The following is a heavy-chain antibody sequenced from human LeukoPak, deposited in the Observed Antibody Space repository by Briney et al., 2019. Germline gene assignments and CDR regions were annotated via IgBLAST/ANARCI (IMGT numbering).Heavy chain of an antibody. D-gene: IGHD2-15*01. CDR3: ARDPWYCSGGSCYSLKNRYYFDY. J-gene: IGHJ4*02. CDR1: GYTFTSYY. CDR2: INPNSGGT. Sequence: GASVKVSCTASGYTFTSYYMHWVRQAPGQGLEWMGWINPNSGGTNYAQKFQGRVTMTRDTSISTAYMELSRLRSDDTAVYYCARDPWYCSGGSCYSLKNRYYFDYWRQGTLVTVCS. V-gene: IGHV1-2*02.